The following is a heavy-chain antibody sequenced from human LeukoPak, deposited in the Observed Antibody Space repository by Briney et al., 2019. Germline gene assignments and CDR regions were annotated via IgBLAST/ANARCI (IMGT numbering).Heavy chain of an antibody. V-gene: IGHV1-69*05. D-gene: IGHD1-7*01. CDR2: IIPVFGTA. J-gene: IGHJ5*02. CDR3: ARDNYAGANWFDP. CDR1: GGIFKNFG. Sequence: GASLKVSCKASGGIFKNFGISWLRQAPGQGPEWMGGIIPVFGTADYSKKFQGRVTITTDESTSTAYMELSSLRSEDTAVYYCARDNYAGANWFDPWGQGTLVTVSS.